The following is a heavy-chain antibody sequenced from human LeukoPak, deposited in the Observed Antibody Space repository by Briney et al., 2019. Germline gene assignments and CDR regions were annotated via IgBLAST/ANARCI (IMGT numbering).Heavy chain of an antibody. J-gene: IGHJ4*02. CDR1: GSSISSYY. V-gene: IGHV4-59*08. Sequence: SETLSLTCTVSGSSISSYYWTWIRQPPGKGLEWIGYIHYSGSTNYNPSLRSRVTISVDTSKNQFSLKLSSLTAADTAVYYCARRRAVPGFYYFDYWGQGTLVTVSS. CDR2: IHYSGST. CDR3: ARRRAVPGFYYFDY. D-gene: IGHD6-19*01.